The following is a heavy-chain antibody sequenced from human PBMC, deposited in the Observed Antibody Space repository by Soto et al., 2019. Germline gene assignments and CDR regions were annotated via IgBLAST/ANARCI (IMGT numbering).Heavy chain of an antibody. D-gene: IGHD6-6*01. CDR3: AIPYSSSSGLDY. V-gene: IGHV3-33*01. J-gene: IGHJ4*02. CDR2: IWYDGSNK. CDR1: GFTFSSYG. Sequence: GGSLRLSCAASGFTFSSYGMHWVRQAPGKGLEWVAVIWYDGSNKYYADSVKGRFTISRDNSKNTLYLQMNSLRAEDTAVYYCAIPYSSSSGLDYWGQGTLVTVSS.